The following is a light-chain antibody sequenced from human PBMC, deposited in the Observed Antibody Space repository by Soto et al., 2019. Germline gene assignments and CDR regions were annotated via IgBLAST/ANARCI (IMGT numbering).Light chain of an antibody. CDR2: WAS. V-gene: IGKV4-1*01. Sequence: DIVMTQSPDSLAVSLGERATINCKSSQNILYSSNNKNYLAWYQQKPGQPPKLLIYWASTRESGVPDRFSGSGSGTDFTLTISSLQGEDVAVYYCKQYYSLTWTFGRGTTVEIK. CDR3: KQYYSLTWT. CDR1: QNILYSSNNKNY. J-gene: IGKJ1*01.